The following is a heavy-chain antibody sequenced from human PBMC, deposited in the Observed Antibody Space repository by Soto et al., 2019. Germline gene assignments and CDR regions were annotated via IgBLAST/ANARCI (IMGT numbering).Heavy chain of an antibody. CDR1: GGSISTFY. CDR3: ARGNWNSPFDY. CDR2: IYYSGNT. J-gene: IGHJ4*02. Sequence: SETLSLTCTVSGGSISTFYWSWIRQPPGKGLEWIGHIYYSGNTNYNPSLKSRVTISVDTSNNQFSLKLSSVTAADTAVYYCARGNWNSPFDYWGQGTLVTVSS. D-gene: IGHD1-7*01. V-gene: IGHV4-59*01.